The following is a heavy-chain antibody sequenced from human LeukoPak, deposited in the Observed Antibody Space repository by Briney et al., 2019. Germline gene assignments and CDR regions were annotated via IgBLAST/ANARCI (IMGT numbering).Heavy chain of an antibody. D-gene: IGHD1-7*01. CDR1: GGSFSGYY. CDR2: IYHSGST. J-gene: IGHJ6*03. CDR3: AREVKELELKSAYYYYYMDV. V-gene: IGHV4-38-2*02. Sequence: SETLSLTCAVYGGSFSGYYWGWIRQPPGKGLEWIGSIYHSGSTYYNPSLKSRVTISVDTSKNQFSLKLSSVTAADTAVYYCAREVKELELKSAYYYYYMDVWGKGTTVTVSS.